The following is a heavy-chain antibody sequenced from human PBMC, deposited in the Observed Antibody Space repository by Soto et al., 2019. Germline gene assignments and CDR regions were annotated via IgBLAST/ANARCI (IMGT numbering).Heavy chain of an antibody. CDR1: GYTFTRYD. CDR3: ARGTIYCSGGSCPNAY. CDR2: MNSNSGNT. Sequence: QVQLVQSGAEVKKPGASVKVSCKASGYTFTRYDINWVRQATGQGLEWMGWMNSNSGNTGHAQKFQGRVTMTRNTSISTSYMELSSLRSEDTAVYYCARGTIYCSGGSCPNAYWGQGTLVTVSS. V-gene: IGHV1-8*01. J-gene: IGHJ4*02. D-gene: IGHD2-15*01.